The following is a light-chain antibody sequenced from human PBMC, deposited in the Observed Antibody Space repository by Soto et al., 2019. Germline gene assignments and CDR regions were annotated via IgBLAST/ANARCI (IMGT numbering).Light chain of an antibody. V-gene: IGKV1-5*01. CDR2: DAS. CDR3: QQYNAYPWT. J-gene: IGKJ1*01. CDR1: QSISSR. Sequence: DIQMTQSPSTLSASVGDRVTITCRASQSISSRLAWYQQKPGKAPQVLIFDASSLESGVPSRFSGSGSGTEFTLTINSLQPDDFATYYCQQYNAYPWTFGQGTKVDIK.